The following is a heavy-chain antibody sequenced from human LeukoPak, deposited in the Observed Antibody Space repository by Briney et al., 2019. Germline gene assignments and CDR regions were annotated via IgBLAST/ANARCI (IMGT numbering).Heavy chain of an antibody. J-gene: IGHJ4*02. Sequence: QSGVSLRLSCAASGFTVSSNFLSWVRQAPGKGLEWVSVIYGGGSTYFADSVKGRFTISRDNSKNTLYLQMNSLRAEDTAVYYCALTPPSKWAFDYWGQGTLVTVSS. CDR1: GFTVSSNF. CDR2: IYGGGST. D-gene: IGHD1-26*01. CDR3: ALTPPSKWAFDY. V-gene: IGHV3-53*01.